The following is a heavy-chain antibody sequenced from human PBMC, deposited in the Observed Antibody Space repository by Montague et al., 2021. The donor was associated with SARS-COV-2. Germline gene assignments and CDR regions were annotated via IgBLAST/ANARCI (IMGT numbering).Heavy chain of an antibody. CDR2: INHSGST. CDR3: SRGLGRPGTIFGVALY. J-gene: IGHJ4*02. Sequence: SETLSLTCGVYGGSFSGYYWSWIRQPPGKGLQWIGDINHSGSTDYNSSLNSRGTISLDTSKNQFSLKLTSVSAADTAVYYCSRGLGRPGTIFGVALYWGQGLLVTVSS. D-gene: IGHD3-3*01. V-gene: IGHV4-34*01. CDR1: GGSFSGYY.